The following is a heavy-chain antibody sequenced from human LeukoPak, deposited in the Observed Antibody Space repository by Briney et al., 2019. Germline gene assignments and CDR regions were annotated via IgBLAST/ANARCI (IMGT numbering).Heavy chain of an antibody. CDR1: GFTFSSYA. D-gene: IGHD5-18*01. J-gene: IGHJ4*02. CDR3: AREYIQYSYGYGGAVY. V-gene: IGHV3-30*04. Sequence: GGSLRLSCAASGFTFSSYAMHWVRQAPGKGLEWVAVISFDGRNKYYADSVKGRFTISRDNFKNTLDLQVNSLRAEDTALYYCAREYIQYSYGYGGAVYWGQGTLVTVSS. CDR2: ISFDGRNK.